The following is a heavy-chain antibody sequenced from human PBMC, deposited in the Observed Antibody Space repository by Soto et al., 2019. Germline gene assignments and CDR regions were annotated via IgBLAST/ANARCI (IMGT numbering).Heavy chain of an antibody. V-gene: IGHV1-18*04. CDR1: GYTFTSYG. CDR3: ARFDSSGYPTNY. CDR2: ISAYNGNT. J-gene: IGHJ4*02. D-gene: IGHD3-22*01. Sequence: ASVRVSCKASGYTFTSYGISWVRQAPGQGLEWMGWISAYNGNTNYAQKLQGRVTMATDTSTSTAYMELRSLRSDDTAVYYCARFDSSGYPTNYWGQGTLVTVSS.